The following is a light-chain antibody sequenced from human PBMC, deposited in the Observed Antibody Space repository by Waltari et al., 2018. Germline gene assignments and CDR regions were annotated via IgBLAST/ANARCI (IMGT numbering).Light chain of an antibody. CDR3: QQYYSFPFT. CDR1: QSISSY. V-gene: IGKV3-11*01. Sequence: IVLTQSPATLSLSPGERATLSCRASQSISSYLAWYQQKPGQAPRLLIHDASNRATGIPARFSGSGSGTDFTLTISCLQSEDFATYYCQQYYSFPFTFGPGTKVDIK. J-gene: IGKJ3*01. CDR2: DAS.